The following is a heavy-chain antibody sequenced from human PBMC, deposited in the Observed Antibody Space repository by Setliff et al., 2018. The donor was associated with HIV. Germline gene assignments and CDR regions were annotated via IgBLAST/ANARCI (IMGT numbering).Heavy chain of an antibody. J-gene: IGHJ4*02. D-gene: IGHD5-18*01. CDR3: ARRDGYSYGFYFDY. CDR2: IYTTGST. Sequence: SETLSLTCTVSGDSISNYYWSWVRQPPGKGLEWIGYIYTTGSTYYNPSLKSQLTISVDTSKNQFSLKLSSVTAADTAVYYCARRDGYSYGFYFDYWGQGTLVTVSS. CDR1: GDSISNYY. V-gene: IGHV4-4*08.